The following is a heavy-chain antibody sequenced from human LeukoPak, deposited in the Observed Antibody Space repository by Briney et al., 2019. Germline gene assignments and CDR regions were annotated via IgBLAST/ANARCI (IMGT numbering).Heavy chain of an antibody. CDR2: ISAYNGNT. CDR3: ARVPGDYGDYSTGLLFDY. CDR1: GYTFTSYG. D-gene: IGHD4-17*01. J-gene: IGHJ4*02. V-gene: IGHV1-18*01. Sequence: GASVKVSCKASGYTFTSYGISWVRQAPGQGLEWMGWISAYNGNTNYAQKLQGRVTMTTDTSTSTAYMELRSLRSDDTAVYYCARVPGDYGDYSTGLLFDYWGQGTLVTVSS.